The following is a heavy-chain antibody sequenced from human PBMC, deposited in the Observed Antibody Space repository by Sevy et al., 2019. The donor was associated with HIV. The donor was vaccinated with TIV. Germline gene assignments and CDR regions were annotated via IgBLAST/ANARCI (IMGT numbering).Heavy chain of an antibody. D-gene: IGHD1-26*01. V-gene: IGHV3-72*01. CDR1: GFTFSDHS. CDR3: ARAAGAKGGDY. CDR2: IRSKTNNYYT. J-gene: IGHJ4*02. Sequence: GGSLRLSCAVSGFTFSDHSMDWVRQAPGKGLEWVARIRSKTNNYYTDYAASVKGRFSISRDDSKNSLYLQMNSLKTEDTAVYYCARAAGAKGGDYWGQGTLVTVSS.